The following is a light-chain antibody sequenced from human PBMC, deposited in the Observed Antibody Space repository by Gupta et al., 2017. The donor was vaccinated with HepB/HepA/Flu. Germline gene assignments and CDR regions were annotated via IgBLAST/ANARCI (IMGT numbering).Light chain of an antibody. J-gene: IGKJ4*01. CDR2: GAS. Sequence: EIVLTQSPATLSVSPGERATLSCRASQSVSSNLAWYKQKPGQAPRLLIYGASTRDTGIPARFSGSGYGTEFTLTSSSRQAEDFAVYYCQQYKNWPPITFGGGTKVEIK. CDR1: QSVSSN. CDR3: QQYKNWPPIT. V-gene: IGKV3-15*01.